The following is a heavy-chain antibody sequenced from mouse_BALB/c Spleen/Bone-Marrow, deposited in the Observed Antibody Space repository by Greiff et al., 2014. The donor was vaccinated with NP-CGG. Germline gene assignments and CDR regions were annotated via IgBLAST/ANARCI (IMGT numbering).Heavy chain of an antibody. V-gene: IGHV7-3*02. CDR3: ARDRGLTYFDY. D-gene: IGHD2-4*01. CDR2: IRNKANGYTT. Sequence: VQLKQSGGGLVQPGGSLRLSCTTSGFTFTDCYMSWVRQPPGKALEWLGFIRNKANGYTTEYSASVKGRFTISRDNSQSILYLQMNTLRAEDSATYYCARDRGLTYFDYWGQGTTLTVSS. J-gene: IGHJ2*01. CDR1: GFTFTDCY.